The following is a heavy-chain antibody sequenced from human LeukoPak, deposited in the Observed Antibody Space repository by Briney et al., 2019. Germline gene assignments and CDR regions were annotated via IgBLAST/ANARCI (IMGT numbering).Heavy chain of an antibody. CDR1: GYSFNTYW. Sequence: GESLKISCQGSGYSFNTYWVGWVRQMPGKGLEWMGIIYPADSDTRYSPSFQGQVTISADKSINTAYLQWRTLKASDSAIYYCARVLDVDTAVFHYYFDFWGQGTLVTASS. V-gene: IGHV5-51*01. CDR3: ARVLDVDTAVFHYYFDF. D-gene: IGHD5-18*01. CDR2: IYPADSDT. J-gene: IGHJ4*02.